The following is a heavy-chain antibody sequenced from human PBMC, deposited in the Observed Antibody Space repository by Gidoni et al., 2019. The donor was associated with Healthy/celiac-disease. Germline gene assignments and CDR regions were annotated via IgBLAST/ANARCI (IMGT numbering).Heavy chain of an antibody. D-gene: IGHD1-26*01. CDR1: GFTFRNAW. J-gene: IGHJ3*02. CDR3: TTDLGGSGSYYYLYAFDI. CDR2: IKRNTDGGTT. V-gene: IGHV3-15*01. Sequence: EVQLVESGGGLVKPGGSLRLPCTASGFTFRNAWTRWVRPAHGKGLECVGRIKRNTDGGTTDYAAPVKGRFTISRDDSKNTLYLQMNSLKTEDTAVYYCTTDLGGSGSYYYLYAFDIWGQVTMVTVSS.